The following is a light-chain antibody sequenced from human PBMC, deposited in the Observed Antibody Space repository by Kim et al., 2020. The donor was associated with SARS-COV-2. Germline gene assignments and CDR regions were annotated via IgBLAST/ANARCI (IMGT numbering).Light chain of an antibody. J-gene: IGKJ4*01. CDR2: DAS. Sequence: PGERATLSCRACQRIDTSLAWYPQRPGQAPRLLVYDASNRATGVPDRFSGSVSGTDFTLTISSLEPEDFSTYYCQQRDSWPPAVTFGGGTKVDIK. V-gene: IGKV3-11*01. CDR1: QRIDTS. CDR3: QQRDSWPPAVT.